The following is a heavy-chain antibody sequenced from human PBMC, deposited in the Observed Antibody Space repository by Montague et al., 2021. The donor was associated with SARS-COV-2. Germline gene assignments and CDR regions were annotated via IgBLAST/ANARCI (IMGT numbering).Heavy chain of an antibody. Sequence: SETLSLTCTASSGSLSGYYWNWIRQPPGKGLECIGLTHYSGTTKXXPSLKSRLNMSLDTSKNQFSLTLNSVTAADTAIYYCARGTAYDHVYYWGQGAPVTVAS. D-gene: IGHD2-8*02. J-gene: IGHJ4*02. CDR2: THYSGTT. CDR1: SGSLSGYY. V-gene: IGHV4-59*12. CDR3: ARGTAYDHVYY.